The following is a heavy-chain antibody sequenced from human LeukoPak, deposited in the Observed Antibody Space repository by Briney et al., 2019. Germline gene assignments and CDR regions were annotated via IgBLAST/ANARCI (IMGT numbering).Heavy chain of an antibody. CDR3: ARGRLFGSGTGITMIVVVTADPYFDS. Sequence: SETLSLTCTVAGYSISSGYYWGWSRQPPGEGVGWIGRIYDSGSTYYNPSLQCRLTISVDTSKNPFSLKLSSVPAADTAVYYCARGRLFGSGTGITMIVVVTADPYFDSWGQGTLVTVSS. V-gene: IGHV4-38-2*02. D-gene: IGHD3-22*01. CDR1: GYSISSGYY. CDR2: IYDSGST. J-gene: IGHJ4*02.